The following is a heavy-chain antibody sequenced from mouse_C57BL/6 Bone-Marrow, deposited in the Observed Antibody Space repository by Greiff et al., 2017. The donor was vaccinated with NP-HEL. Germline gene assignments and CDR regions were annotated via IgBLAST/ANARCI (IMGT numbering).Heavy chain of an antibody. CDR1: GYTFTSYW. D-gene: IGHD1-1*01. Sequence: QVQLKQPGAELVKPGASVKMSCKASGYTFTSYWITWVKQRPGQGLEWIGDIYPGSGSTNYNEKFKSKATLTVDTSSSTAYMQLSSLTSEDSAVYYCALVVYYYAMDYWGQGTSVTVSS. V-gene: IGHV1-55*01. J-gene: IGHJ4*01. CDR3: ALVVYYYAMDY. CDR2: IYPGSGST.